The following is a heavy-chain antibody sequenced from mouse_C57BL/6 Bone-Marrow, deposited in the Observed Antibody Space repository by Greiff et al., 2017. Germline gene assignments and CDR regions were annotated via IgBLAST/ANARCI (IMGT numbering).Heavy chain of an antibody. J-gene: IGHJ1*03. D-gene: IGHD1-1*01. V-gene: IGHV5-4*01. CDR1: GFTFSSYA. CDR3: ARPIITTVVAHWYFDV. CDR2: ISDGGSYT. Sequence: VQLVASGGGLVKPGGSLKLSCAASGFTFSSYAMSWVRQTPEKRLEWVATISDGGSYTYYPDNVKGRFPISRDNAKNNLYLQMSHLKSEDTAMYYCARPIITTVVAHWYFDVWGTGNTVTVSS.